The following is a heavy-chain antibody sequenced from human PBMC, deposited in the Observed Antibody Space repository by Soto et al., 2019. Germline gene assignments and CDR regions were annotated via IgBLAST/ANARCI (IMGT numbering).Heavy chain of an antibody. CDR2: MNPTSGNT. CDR1: GYTFTSYD. V-gene: IGHV1-8*01. J-gene: IGHJ6*02. D-gene: IGHD6-13*01. Sequence: QVQLVQSGAEVKKPGASVKVSCKASGYTFTSYDINWVRQATGQGLEWMGCMNPTSGNTGYAQKSQGRVTMTRNTSISTAYMELSILRSEDTAVYYCASRVYISSWYYYYYYGMDVWGQGTTVTVSS. CDR3: ASRVYISSWYYYYYYGMDV.